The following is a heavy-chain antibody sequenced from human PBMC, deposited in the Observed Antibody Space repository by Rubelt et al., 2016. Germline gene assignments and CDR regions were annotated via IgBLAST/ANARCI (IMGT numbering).Heavy chain of an antibody. CDR3: ARSYEQYGFDY. J-gene: IGHJ4*02. CDR1: GYTFTSYG. V-gene: IGHV1-18*01. CDR2: ISAYNGNT. Sequence: QVQLVQSGAEVKKPGASVKVSCKASGYTFTSYGISWVRQAPGQGLEWMGWISAYNGNTNYAQRFQGWVTMTRDTSISTAYMELSGLRSDDTAVYYCARSYEQYGFDYWGQGTLVTVSS. D-gene: IGHD3-16*01.